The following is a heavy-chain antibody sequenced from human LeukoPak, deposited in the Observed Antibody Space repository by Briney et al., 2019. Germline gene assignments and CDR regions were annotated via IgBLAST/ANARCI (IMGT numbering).Heavy chain of an antibody. CDR2: IYYSGST. CDR1: GGSISSYY. D-gene: IGHD5-18*01. V-gene: IGHV4-59*01. J-gene: IGHJ4*02. Sequence: SETLSLTCTVSGGSISSYYWSWIRQPPGKGLEWIGYIYYSGSTNKNPSLKSRVTISVDTSKNQFSLKLSSVTAADTAVYYCARDRGYGYGPDYWGQGTLVTVSS. CDR3: ARDRGYGYGPDY.